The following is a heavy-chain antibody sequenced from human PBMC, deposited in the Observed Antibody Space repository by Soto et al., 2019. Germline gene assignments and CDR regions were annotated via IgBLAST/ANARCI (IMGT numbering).Heavy chain of an antibody. Sequence: SETLSLTCTVSGGSISSYSWSWIRQPPGKGLEWIGYIYYTGSTNYNPSLKSRVTISVDTSKNQFSLKLSSVTAADTAMYYCASSNIAAAGFYYYGMDVWGRGTTVTVSS. CDR2: IYYTGST. V-gene: IGHV4-59*01. CDR1: GGSISSYS. J-gene: IGHJ6*02. CDR3: ASSNIAAAGFYYYGMDV. D-gene: IGHD6-13*01.